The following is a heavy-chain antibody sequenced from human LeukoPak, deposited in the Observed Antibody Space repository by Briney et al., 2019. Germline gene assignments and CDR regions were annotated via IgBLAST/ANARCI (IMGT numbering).Heavy chain of an antibody. CDR1: GGSISSGSYY. D-gene: IGHD1-26*01. CDR2: IYTSGST. J-gene: IGHJ3*02. V-gene: IGHV4-61*02. Sequence: SQTLSLTCTVSGGSISSGSYYWSWIRQPAGKGLEWIGRIYTSGSTNYNPSLKSRVTISVDTSKNQFSLKLSSATAADTAVYYCARVGASDEEAFDIWGQGTMVTVSS. CDR3: ARVGASDEEAFDI.